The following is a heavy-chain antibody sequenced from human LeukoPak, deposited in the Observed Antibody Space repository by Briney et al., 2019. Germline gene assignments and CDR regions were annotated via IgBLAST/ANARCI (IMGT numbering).Heavy chain of an antibody. V-gene: IGHV4-4*07. D-gene: IGHD1-1*01. CDR1: GGSISSYY. CDR2: IYTSGST. J-gene: IGHJ6*02. Sequence: SETLSLTCTVSGGSISSYYWSWIRQPAGKGLEWIGRIYTSGSTNYNPSLKSRVTMSVDTSKNQSSLKLSSVTAADTAVYYCARVATGTNWYGMDVWGQGTTVTVSS. CDR3: ARVATGTNWYGMDV.